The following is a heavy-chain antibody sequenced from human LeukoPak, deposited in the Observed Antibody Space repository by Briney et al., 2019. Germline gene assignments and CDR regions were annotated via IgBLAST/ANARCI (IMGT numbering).Heavy chain of an antibody. CDR1: GFTFNDYG. CDR2: IYWNGGST. J-gene: IGHJ6*03. D-gene: IGHD3-10*01. Sequence: GGSLRLSCAASGFTFNDYGMSWVRQAPRKGLEWVSGIYWNGGSTGYADSVKGRFTISRDNAKNSLYLQMHSLRAEDTALYYCATYYYGSGSRGYYYYYVDVWGKGTTVTVSS. V-gene: IGHV3-20*04. CDR3: ATYYYGSGSRGYYYYYVDV.